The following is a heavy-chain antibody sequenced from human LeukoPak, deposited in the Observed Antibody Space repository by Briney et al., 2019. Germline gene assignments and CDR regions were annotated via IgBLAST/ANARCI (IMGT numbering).Heavy chain of an antibody. Sequence: SETLSLTCTVSGGSISSYYWSWIRQPAGKGLEWIGRIYTSGSTNYNPSLKSRVTMSVDTSKNQFSLKLSSVTAADTAVYYCAASGIVSGWLQFGYYFDYWGQGTLVTVSS. CDR2: IYTSGST. CDR3: AASGIVSGWLQFGYYFDY. CDR1: GGSISSYY. V-gene: IGHV4-4*07. D-gene: IGHD5-24*01. J-gene: IGHJ4*02.